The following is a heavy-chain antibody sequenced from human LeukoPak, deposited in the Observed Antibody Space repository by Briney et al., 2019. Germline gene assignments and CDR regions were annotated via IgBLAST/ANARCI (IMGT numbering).Heavy chain of an antibody. V-gene: IGHV3-30-3*01. CDR2: ISYDGSNK. J-gene: IGHJ3*02. CDR3: AREGGGSLGFAFDI. CDR1: GFTFSSYA. Sequence: PGGSLRLSCAASGFTFSSYAMSWVRQAPGKGLEWVAVISYDGSNKYYADSVKGRFTISRDNSKNTLYLQMDSLRAEDTAVYYCAREGGGSLGFAFDIWGQGTMVTVSS. D-gene: IGHD1-26*01.